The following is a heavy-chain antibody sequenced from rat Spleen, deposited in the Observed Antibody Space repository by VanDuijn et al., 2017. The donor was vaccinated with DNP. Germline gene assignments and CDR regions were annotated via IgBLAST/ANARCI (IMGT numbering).Heavy chain of an antibody. Sequence: EVQLVESGGGLVQPGRSLKLTCVASGFTFSDYNMAWVRQTPKKGLEWVASISWGGSSTYYPDNVKGRFTISRDNAKNALYLQMNNLRSEDTAIYYCTSAAGDYWGQGVMVTVSS. V-gene: IGHV5-7*01. CDR3: TSAAGDY. CDR1: GFTFSDYN. CDR2: ISWGGSST. D-gene: IGHD1-4*01. J-gene: IGHJ2*01.